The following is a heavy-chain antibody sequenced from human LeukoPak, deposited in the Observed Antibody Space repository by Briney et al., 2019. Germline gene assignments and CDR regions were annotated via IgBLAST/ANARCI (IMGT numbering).Heavy chain of an antibody. V-gene: IGHV3-7*01. D-gene: IGHD5-18*01. CDR3: ASEGEFGYGYFY. CDR2: IKQDGSEE. Sequence: GGSLRLSCAASGFTVSSSYMNWVRQAPGKGLEWVANIKQDGSEENYVGSVKGRFAVSRDNAKNSLYLQMNSLTLEDTAVYYCASEGEFGYGYFYWGQGTLVTVPS. J-gene: IGHJ4*02. CDR1: GFTVSSSY.